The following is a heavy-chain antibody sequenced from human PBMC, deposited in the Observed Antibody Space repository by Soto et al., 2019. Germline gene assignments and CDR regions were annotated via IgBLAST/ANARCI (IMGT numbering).Heavy chain of an antibody. CDR2: INPKSGGT. Sequence: GASVKVSCKASGYSFTDYHIHCVGRSPVQWLEGLGRINPKSGGTSTAQKFQGWVTMTRDRSISTVYMELTRLRSDDTAVYFCARGHSTDCSNGVCSFFYNHEMDVWGQGTTVTVSS. CDR1: GYSFTDYH. V-gene: IGHV1-2*04. J-gene: IGHJ6*02. CDR3: ARGHSTDCSNGVCSFFYNHEMDV. D-gene: IGHD2-8*01.